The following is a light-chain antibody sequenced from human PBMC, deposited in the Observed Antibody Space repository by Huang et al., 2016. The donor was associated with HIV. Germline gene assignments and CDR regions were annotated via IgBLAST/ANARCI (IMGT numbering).Light chain of an antibody. Sequence: EIVLTQSPGTLSLSPGERATLSCRTSQSVSSYYLAWYQQKPGQAPRLLIYAASNRATGIPDRFSGSGSGTDFTLTISRMEPEDFAVYYCQYYGSSPYTFGQGTKLGIK. CDR2: AAS. CDR3: QYYGSSPYT. CDR1: QSVSSYY. J-gene: IGKJ2*01. V-gene: IGKV3-20*01.